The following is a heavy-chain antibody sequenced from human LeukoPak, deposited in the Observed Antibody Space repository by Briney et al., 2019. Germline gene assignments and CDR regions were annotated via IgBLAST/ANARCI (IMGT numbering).Heavy chain of an antibody. Sequence: GGSLRLSCAASGFTFSSYGMHWVRQAPGKGLEWVAFIRYDGSHKYYADSVRGRLTISRDNSQNTLYLQMNSLRAEDTAVYYCAKGSGYEHNYYYYYMDVWGKGTTVTISS. CDR2: IRYDGSHK. CDR1: GFTFSSYG. D-gene: IGHD5-12*01. V-gene: IGHV3-30*02. CDR3: AKGSGYEHNYYYYYMDV. J-gene: IGHJ6*03.